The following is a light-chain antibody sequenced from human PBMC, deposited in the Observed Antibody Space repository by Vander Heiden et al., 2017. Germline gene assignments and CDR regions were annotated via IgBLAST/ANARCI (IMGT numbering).Light chain of an antibody. Sequence: QPVVTQQPPLTVSPGGTVTMICGARIGTGSKGHSPYWLQQKPGQAPRALIYGTTNTHPWTPARFSGSLLGGKAALTLAGAQPEDEADYYCLLSYSGAAVFGGGTQLTVL. V-gene: IGLV7-46*01. J-gene: IGLJ7*01. CDR3: LLSYSGAAV. CDR2: GTT. CDR1: IGTGSKGHS.